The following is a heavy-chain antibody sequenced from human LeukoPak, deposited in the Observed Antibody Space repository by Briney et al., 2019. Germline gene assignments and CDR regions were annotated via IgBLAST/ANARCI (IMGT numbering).Heavy chain of an antibody. CDR1: GGTFSSYA. Sequence: SVKVSCKASGGTFSSYAITWVRQAPGQGLEWMGGIIPIFGTANYAQKFQGRVTITADESTSTAYMELSSLRSEDTAVYYCARDWWKVTSLAVAGSNWFDPWGQGSLVTVSS. CDR3: ARDWWKVTSLAVAGSNWFDP. V-gene: IGHV1-69*01. J-gene: IGHJ5*02. D-gene: IGHD6-19*01. CDR2: IIPIFGTA.